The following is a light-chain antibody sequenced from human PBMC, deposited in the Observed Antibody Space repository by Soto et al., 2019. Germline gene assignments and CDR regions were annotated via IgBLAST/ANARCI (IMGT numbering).Light chain of an antibody. V-gene: IGKV3-20*01. CDR3: HQYDNAPQT. J-gene: IGKJ2*01. CDR1: RSFTSSF. CDR2: GAS. Sequence: EIVMTQSPATLSVSPGERATLSCRASRSFTSSFLAWYQQKPGQAPRVLIYGASKRATGIPDRFSGSGSGTDFSLTISRLEPEDFAVYYCHQYDNAPQTYGQGTKVDIK.